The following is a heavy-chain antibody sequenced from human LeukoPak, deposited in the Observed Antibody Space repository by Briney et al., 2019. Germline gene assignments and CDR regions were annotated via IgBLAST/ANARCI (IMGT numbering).Heavy chain of an antibody. J-gene: IGHJ4*02. CDR2: IIPILGIA. CDR1: GGTFSSYA. CDR3: ARHSEYSSSSGEY. Sequence: SVKVSCKASGGTFSSYAISWVRQAPGQGLEWMGRIIPILGIANYAQKFQGRVTITADKSTSTAYMEVSSLRSEDTAVYYCARHSEYSSSSGEYWGQGTLVAVSS. V-gene: IGHV1-69*04. D-gene: IGHD6-6*01.